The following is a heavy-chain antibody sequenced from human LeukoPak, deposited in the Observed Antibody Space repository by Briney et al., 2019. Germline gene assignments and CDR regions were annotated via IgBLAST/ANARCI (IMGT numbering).Heavy chain of an antibody. J-gene: IGHJ5*02. CDR2: IKQDGSEK. Sequence: GGSLRLSCAASGFTFSSYWMSWVRQAPGKGLEWVANIKQDGSEKYYVDSVKGRFTISRDNAKNSLYLQMNSLRAEDTAVYYCASSPFDHGGVPVGFDPWGQGTLVTVSS. V-gene: IGHV3-7*01. CDR1: GFTFSSYW. CDR3: ASSPFDHGGVPVGFDP. D-gene: IGHD3-9*01.